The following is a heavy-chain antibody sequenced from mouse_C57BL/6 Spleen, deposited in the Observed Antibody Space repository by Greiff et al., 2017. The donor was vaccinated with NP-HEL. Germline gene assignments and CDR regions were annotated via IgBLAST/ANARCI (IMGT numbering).Heavy chain of an antibody. J-gene: IGHJ4*01. V-gene: IGHV2-6-1*01. Sequence: QVQLKESGPGLVAPSQSLSITCTVSGFSLTSYGVHWVRQPPGKGLEWLVVIWSDGSTTYNSALKSRLSISKDNSETQVFLKMNSLQTDDTAMYYGARHGANWDNYYAMDYWGQGTSVTVSS. CDR3: ARHGANWDNYYAMDY. CDR2: IWSDGST. CDR1: GFSLTSYG. D-gene: IGHD4-1*01.